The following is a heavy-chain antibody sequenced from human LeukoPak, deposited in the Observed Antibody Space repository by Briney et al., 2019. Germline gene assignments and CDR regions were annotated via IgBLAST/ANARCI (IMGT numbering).Heavy chain of an antibody. J-gene: IGHJ4*02. D-gene: IGHD7-27*01. V-gene: IGHV4-59*08. Sequence: SETLSLTCTVSGASITSYYWSWIRQSPGKGLEWLGYIHHNGAANYNPSLQSRVTTSVAVSKGQSPLRLTSMTATDTALYYCARFKDFWGDHHNSVGFDFWGPGILVTVSS. CDR1: GASITSYY. CDR3: ARFKDFWGDHHNSVGFDF. CDR2: IHHNGAA.